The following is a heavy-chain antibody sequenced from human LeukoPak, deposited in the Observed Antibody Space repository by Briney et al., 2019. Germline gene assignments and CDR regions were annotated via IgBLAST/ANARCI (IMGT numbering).Heavy chain of an antibody. CDR1: GFTFSSCE. D-gene: IGHD3-10*02. CDR2: ISSSGSTI. Sequence: GGSLKLSCAASGFTFSSCEMNWVRQAPGKGLEWVSYISSSGSTIYYADSVKGRFTISRDNAKNSLYLQMNSLRAEDTAVYYCAELGITMIGGVWGKGTTVTISS. V-gene: IGHV3-48*03. CDR3: AELGITMIGGV. J-gene: IGHJ6*04.